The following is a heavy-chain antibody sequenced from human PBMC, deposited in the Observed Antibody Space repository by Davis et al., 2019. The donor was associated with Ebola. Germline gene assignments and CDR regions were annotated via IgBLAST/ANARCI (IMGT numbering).Heavy chain of an antibody. J-gene: IGHJ4*02. CDR3: AGGSTSSWSLYDY. V-gene: IGHV3-23*01. CDR2: ITGNGGSV. D-gene: IGHD6-13*01. CDR1: GFTFNTYV. Sequence: GESLKISCAASGFTFNTYVMSWVRQAPGKGLEWVSTITGNGGSVYYADSVKGRFTISRDNSKNTLYLQMISLRGEDTALYYCAGGSTSSWSLYDYWGQGTLVTVSS.